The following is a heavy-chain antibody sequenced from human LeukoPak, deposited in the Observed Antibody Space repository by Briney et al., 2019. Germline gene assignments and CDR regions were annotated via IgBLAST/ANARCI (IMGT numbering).Heavy chain of an antibody. Sequence: GASVKVSCKAAGYTFTSYGISWVRQAPGQGLEWMGWISAYNDNTNYAQKLQGRVTMTTDTSTSTAYMELRSLRSDDTAVYYCARLREDFWSGSDFDYWGQGTLVTVSS. J-gene: IGHJ4*02. CDR1: GYTFTSYG. V-gene: IGHV1-18*01. D-gene: IGHD3-3*01. CDR2: ISAYNDNT. CDR3: ARLREDFWSGSDFDY.